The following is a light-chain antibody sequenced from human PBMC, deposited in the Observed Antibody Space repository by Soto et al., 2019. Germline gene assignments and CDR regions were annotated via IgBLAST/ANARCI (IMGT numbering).Light chain of an antibody. CDR1: QSISSW. CDR3: QQSNSFPLT. V-gene: IGKV1-5*01. Sequence: DIQMTQSPSTLSASVGDRVTITCRASQSISSWLAWYQQKPGKAPKVLIYDASSWAGGVPSRFTGSGSGTEFTLTINSLQPDDFATYYCQQSNSFPLTFGQGTKVDIK. J-gene: IGKJ1*01. CDR2: DAS.